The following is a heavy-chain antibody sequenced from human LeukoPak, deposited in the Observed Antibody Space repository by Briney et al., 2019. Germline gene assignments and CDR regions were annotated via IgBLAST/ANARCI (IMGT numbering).Heavy chain of an antibody. Sequence: ASVKVSCKASGGTFSSYAISWVRQAPGQGLEWMGGIIPIFGTANYAQKFQGRVTITADESTSTAYMELSSLRSEDTAVYYCARGSHPFSGFGILYYYYMDVWGKGTTVTVSS. V-gene: IGHV1-69*13. D-gene: IGHD3-16*01. J-gene: IGHJ6*03. CDR1: GGTFSSYA. CDR2: IIPIFGTA. CDR3: ARGSHPFSGFGILYYYYMDV.